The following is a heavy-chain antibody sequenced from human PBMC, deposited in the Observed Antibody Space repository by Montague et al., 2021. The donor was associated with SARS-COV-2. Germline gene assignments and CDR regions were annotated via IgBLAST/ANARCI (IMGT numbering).Heavy chain of an antibody. Sequence: SETLSLTCSVSGGPISSYCWSWIRQSPGKGLEWIGYIFHSGIIDYNPSLKSRVTISVDMSKNQFSLQLNSVTAADSAVYYCARTEYNWNDWFDPWGQGTLVTVSS. CDR1: GGPISSYC. V-gene: IGHV4-59*13. CDR3: ARTEYNWNDWFDP. J-gene: IGHJ5*02. CDR2: IFHSGII. D-gene: IGHD1-20*01.